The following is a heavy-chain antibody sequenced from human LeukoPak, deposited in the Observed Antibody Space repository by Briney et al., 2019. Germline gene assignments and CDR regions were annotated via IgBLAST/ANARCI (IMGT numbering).Heavy chain of an antibody. CDR2: INPNSGGT. J-gene: IGHJ6*03. CDR3: AREVEPESYYYYYMDV. V-gene: IGHV1-2*02. D-gene: IGHD1-14*01. CDR1: GYTFTGYY. Sequence: GASVKVSGKASGYTFTGYYMHWVRQAPGQGLEWMGWINPNSGGTNYAQKFQGRVTMTRDTSISTAYMELSRLRSDDTAVYYCAREVEPESYYYYYMDVWGKGTTVTVSS.